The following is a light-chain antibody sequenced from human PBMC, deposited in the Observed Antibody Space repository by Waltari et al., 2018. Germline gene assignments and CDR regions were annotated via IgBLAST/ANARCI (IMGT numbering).Light chain of an antibody. CDR1: QSLLYSNGYNY. J-gene: IGKJ3*01. Sequence: DIVMTQSPLSLPVTPGEPASISCRSSQSLLYSNGYNYLDWYLQNPGQSPQLLIYLGANRAPGVPDRFSGSGSGTDFTLKISRVEAEDVGVYYCMQALQTPFTFGPGTKVDIK. CDR3: MQALQTPFT. CDR2: LGA. V-gene: IGKV2-28*01.